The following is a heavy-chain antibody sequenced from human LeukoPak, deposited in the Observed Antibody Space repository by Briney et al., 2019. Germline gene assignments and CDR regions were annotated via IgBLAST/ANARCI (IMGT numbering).Heavy chain of an antibody. D-gene: IGHD3-10*01. CDR1: GGTFSSYA. CDR3: ARDPSYYGSGSYPPPVYGMDV. CDR2: IIPIFSTA. V-gene: IGHV1-69*06. Sequence: SVKVSCKASGGTFSSYAISWVRQAPGQGLEWMGGIIPIFSTANYAQKFQGRVTITADKSTSTAYMELSSLRSEDTAVYYCARDPSYYGSGSYPPPVYGMDVWGKGTTVTVSS. J-gene: IGHJ6*04.